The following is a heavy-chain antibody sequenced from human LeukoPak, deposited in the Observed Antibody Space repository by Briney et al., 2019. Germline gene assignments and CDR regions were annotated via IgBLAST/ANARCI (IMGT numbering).Heavy chain of an antibody. CDR3: ARLKKIAAAGYYYYGLDV. V-gene: IGHV4-59*08. J-gene: IGHJ6*02. D-gene: IGHD6-13*01. CDR1: GDSVSSYY. CDR2: IYYSGST. Sequence: PSETLSLTCTVSGDSVSSYYWNWIRQPPGKGLEWLGYIYYSGSTNYNPSLKSRVTISVDTSKNQFSLKLSSVTAADTAVYYCARLKKIAAAGYYYYGLDVWGQGTTVTVSS.